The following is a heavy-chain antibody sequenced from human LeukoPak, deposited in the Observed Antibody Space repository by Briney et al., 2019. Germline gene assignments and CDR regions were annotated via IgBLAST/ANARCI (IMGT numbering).Heavy chain of an antibody. CDR3: ARVEMATMGFDY. D-gene: IGHD5-24*01. CDR1: GGTFIIYA. CDR2: IIPILGIA. V-gene: IGHV1-69*04. J-gene: IGHJ4*02. Sequence: SVTVSCTASGGTFIIYAISWVRPAPGQGLEWMGRIIPILGIANYAQKFQGRVTITADKSTSTAYMELSSLRSEDTAVYYCARVEMATMGFDYWGQGTLVTVSS.